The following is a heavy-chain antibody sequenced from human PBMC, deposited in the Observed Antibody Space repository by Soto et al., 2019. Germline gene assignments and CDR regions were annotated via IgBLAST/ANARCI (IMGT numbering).Heavy chain of an antibody. CDR3: ARHSYYDFWSGRRGMDV. J-gene: IGHJ6*02. V-gene: IGHV4-39*01. CDR2: IYYSGST. CDR1: GGSISSSSYY. Sequence: SETLSLTCTVSGGSISSSSYYWGWIRQPPGKGLEWIGSIYYSGSTYYNPSLKSRVTISVDTSKNQFSLKLSSVTAADTAVYYCARHSYYDFWSGRRGMDVWGQGTTVTVSS. D-gene: IGHD3-3*01.